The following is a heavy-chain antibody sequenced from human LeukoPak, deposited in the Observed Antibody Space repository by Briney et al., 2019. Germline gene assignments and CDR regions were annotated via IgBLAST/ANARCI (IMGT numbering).Heavy chain of an antibody. J-gene: IGHJ4*02. D-gene: IGHD3-16*01. CDR2: IYYDGSNN. CDR3: AKTFYDYVWGSGFDY. CDR1: GFTFNSFG. V-gene: IGHV3-30*19. Sequence: PGRSLRLSCAASGFTFNSFGIHWVRQAPGKGLEWVAVIYYDGSNNFYSDSVKGRFTISRDNSKNTLYLQMNSLRAEDTAVYYCAKTFYDYVWGSGFDYWGQGTLVTVSS.